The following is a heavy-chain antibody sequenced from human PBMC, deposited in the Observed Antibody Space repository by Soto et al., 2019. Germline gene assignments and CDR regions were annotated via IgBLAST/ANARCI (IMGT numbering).Heavy chain of an antibody. CDR1: GYTFTSYA. V-gene: IGHV1-3*01. CDR2: INAGNGNT. Sequence: ASVKVSCKASGYTFTSYAMHWVRPAPGQRLEWMGWINAGNGNTKYSQKFQGRVTITRDTSASTAYMELSSLRSEDTAVYYCARGRGGYCSGGSCWSFDPWGQGTLGTVSS. CDR3: ARGRGGYCSGGSCWSFDP. D-gene: IGHD2-15*01. J-gene: IGHJ5*02.